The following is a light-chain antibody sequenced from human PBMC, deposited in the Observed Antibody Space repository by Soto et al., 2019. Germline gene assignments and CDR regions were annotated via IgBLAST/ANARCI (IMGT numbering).Light chain of an antibody. CDR2: GAS. CDR1: QSVSSSY. Sequence: EIVLTQSPGTLSLSPGERATLSCRASQSVSSSYLAWYQQKPGQAPRLLIYGASSRATGIPDRFSGSGSETDFTLTISRLEPEDFAVYYCHQYGSSSWTVGQGTKVEIK. V-gene: IGKV3-20*01. CDR3: HQYGSSSWT. J-gene: IGKJ1*01.